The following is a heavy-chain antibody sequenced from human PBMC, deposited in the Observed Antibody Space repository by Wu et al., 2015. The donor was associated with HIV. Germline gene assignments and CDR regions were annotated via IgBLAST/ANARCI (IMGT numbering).Heavy chain of an antibody. D-gene: IGHD4-17*01. CDR2: ITIYNDDT. V-gene: IGHV1-18*01. Sequence: QVQLVQSGVEVKKAGALVKVSCTASGYSFNTYGISWVRQAPGQGLEWMGWITIYNDDTNYARKFQDRVTMTTDTSTNTAYMELRSLRSGDTAVYYCARAISTSRSTTVNQPIAVLLDYVGQGXSVHRLL. J-gene: IGHJ4*02. CDR3: ARAISTSRSTTVNQPIAVLLDY. CDR1: GYSFNTYG.